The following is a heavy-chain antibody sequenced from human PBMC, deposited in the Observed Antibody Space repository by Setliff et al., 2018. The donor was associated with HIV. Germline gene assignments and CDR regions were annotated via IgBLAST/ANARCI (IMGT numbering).Heavy chain of an antibody. CDR1: GGSISGSNNH. CDR3: ASGPWSYFGYYMDV. D-gene: IGHD1-26*01. CDR2: IYYTGRT. J-gene: IGHJ6*03. Sequence: SETLSLTCTVSGGSISGSNNHWGWIRQSPGKGLEWIGSIYYTGRTYYNPSLKSRVIISVDTSKKQFFLKLSSVTAADTAVYYCASGPWSYFGYYMDVWGKGATVTVSS. V-gene: IGHV4-39*07.